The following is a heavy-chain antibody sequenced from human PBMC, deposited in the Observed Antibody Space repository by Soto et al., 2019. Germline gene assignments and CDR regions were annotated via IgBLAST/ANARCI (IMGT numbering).Heavy chain of an antibody. J-gene: IGHJ6*04. CDR3: VFDFWLVPTV. D-gene: IGHD3-3*01. CDR1: AFTFSTHS. CDR2: IHSSSSWE. Sequence: EVQLVESGGGLVQPGGSLKLSCAASAFTFSTHSMNWVRQAPGRGLEWVSYIHSSSSWEVYADSVRGRFTVSRDNAKNSLYLQMSSLRAEDTAVYYCVFDFWLVPTVWGKGTTVTVSS. V-gene: IGHV3-48*01.